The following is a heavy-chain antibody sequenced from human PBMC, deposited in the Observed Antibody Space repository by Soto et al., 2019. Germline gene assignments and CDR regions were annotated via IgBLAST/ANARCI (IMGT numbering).Heavy chain of an antibody. J-gene: IGHJ6*02. CDR1: GGSINSYY. Sequence: SETLSLTCTVSGGSINSYYWSWIRQPPGKGLEWIGYVYNSGSTNYNPSLKSRVTISVDTSKNQFSLKLSSVTAADTAAYYCARGEGYGYGMDVWGQGTTVTVSS. CDR2: VYNSGST. V-gene: IGHV4-59*01. D-gene: IGHD2-15*01. CDR3: ARGEGYGYGMDV.